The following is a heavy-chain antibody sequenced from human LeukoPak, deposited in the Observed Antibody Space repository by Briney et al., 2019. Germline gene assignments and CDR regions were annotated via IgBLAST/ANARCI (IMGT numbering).Heavy chain of an antibody. D-gene: IGHD2-21*01. CDR1: GFTFDDYA. J-gene: IGHJ3*02. CDR2: ISGDGRDT. CDR3: VKDRVMAYQDTADSFDI. V-gene: IGHV3-43*02. Sequence: GGSLRLSCAASGFTFDDYAMHWVRQAPGKGLEWVSLISGDGRDTYYGDFVKGRFTISRDNRKNSLYLQMNNLRTEDTALYYCVKDRVMAYQDTADSFDICGQGTMVTVSS.